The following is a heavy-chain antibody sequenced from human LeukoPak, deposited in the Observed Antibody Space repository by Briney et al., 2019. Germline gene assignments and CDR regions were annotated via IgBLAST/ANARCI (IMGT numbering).Heavy chain of an antibody. Sequence: ASVKVSCKASGYTFTAYYIHWVRQAPGQGLEWMGWINPNSGGTNYALKFQGRVTMTRDTSISTAYMEVRRLRSDDTAVYYCARDRPPQLVRPFDYWGQGTLVTVSS. V-gene: IGHV1-2*02. D-gene: IGHD6-13*01. CDR3: ARDRPPQLVRPFDY. CDR2: INPNSGGT. CDR1: GYTFTAYY. J-gene: IGHJ4*02.